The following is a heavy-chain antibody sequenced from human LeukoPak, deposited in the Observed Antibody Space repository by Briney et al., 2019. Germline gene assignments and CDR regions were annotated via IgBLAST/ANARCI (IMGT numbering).Heavy chain of an antibody. J-gene: IGHJ4*02. D-gene: IGHD3-16*01. CDR3: ARGGGSPGY. V-gene: IGHV3-7*01. Sequence: PGGSLRLSCAAAGFTFSSDWMSWVRQAPGKGLEWVANIKQDGSEKYYVDSVKGRFTISRDNAKHSLYLQMNSLRAEDTAVYYCARGGGSPGYWGQGTLVTVFS. CDR1: GFTFSSDW. CDR2: IKQDGSEK.